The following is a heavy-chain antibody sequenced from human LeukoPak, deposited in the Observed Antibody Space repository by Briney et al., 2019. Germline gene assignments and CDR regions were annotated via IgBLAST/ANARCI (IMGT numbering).Heavy chain of an antibody. CDR2: IYYSGST. CDR3: AREVGGVRDFDY. J-gene: IGHJ4*02. D-gene: IGHD2-8*02. V-gene: IGHV4-39*07. Sequence: PSETLSLTCTVSGGSISSSSYYWGWIRQPPGKGLEWIGSIYYSGSTYYNPSLKSRVTISGDTSKNQISLNLSSVTAADTAVYYCAREVGGVRDFDYWGQGILVTVSS. CDR1: GGSISSSSYY.